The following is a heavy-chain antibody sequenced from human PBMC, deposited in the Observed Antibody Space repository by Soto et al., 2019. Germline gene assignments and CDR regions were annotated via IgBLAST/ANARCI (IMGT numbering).Heavy chain of an antibody. CDR2: ISGGGDTT. Sequence: EVQLLESGGGLVQPGGSLRLTCAASGFTFSSYGISWIRLSPGKGLEWVSVISGGGDTTYYTPSVKGRFTISRDDFRNPLYLQRNSLRTEDTAIYYCAKLRDFVVLPAGILDYWGPGTLVTVSS. V-gene: IGHV3-23*01. CDR1: GFTFSSYG. D-gene: IGHD2-8*01. CDR3: AKLRDFVVLPAGILDY. J-gene: IGHJ4*02.